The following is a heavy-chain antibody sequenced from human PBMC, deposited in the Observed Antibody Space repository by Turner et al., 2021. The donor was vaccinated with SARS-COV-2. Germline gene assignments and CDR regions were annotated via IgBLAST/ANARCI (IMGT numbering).Heavy chain of an antibody. CDR3: AKDMEQLVPLFDY. CDR1: GFTFSSYG. V-gene: IGHV3-30*18. CDR2: ISYDGSNK. D-gene: IGHD6-13*01. Sequence: QVQLVESGGGVVQPGRPLRLSCAASGFTFSSYGMHWVRQAPGKGREWVAVISYDGSNKYYADSVKGRFTISRDNSKNTLYLQMNSLRAEDTAVYYCAKDMEQLVPLFDYWGQGTLVTVSS. J-gene: IGHJ4*02.